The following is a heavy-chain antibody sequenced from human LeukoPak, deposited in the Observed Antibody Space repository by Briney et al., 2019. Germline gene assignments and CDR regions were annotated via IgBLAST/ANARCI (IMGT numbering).Heavy chain of an antibody. CDR2: INHSGST. CDR3: ARRFPKIWFGELLGSYYFDC. V-gene: IGHV4-34*01. Sequence: SEPLSLTCAVYGGSFSGYYWSWIRQPPGKGLEWIGEINHSGSTNYNPSLKSRVTISVDTSKNQFSLKLSSVTAADTAVYYCARRFPKIWFGELLGSYYFDCWGQGTLVTVSS. J-gene: IGHJ4*02. CDR1: GGSFSGYY. D-gene: IGHD3-10*01.